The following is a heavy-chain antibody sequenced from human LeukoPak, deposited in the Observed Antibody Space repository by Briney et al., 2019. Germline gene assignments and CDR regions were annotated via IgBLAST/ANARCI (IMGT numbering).Heavy chain of an antibody. CDR3: ARAGVTTPVDY. CDR2: INHSGST. V-gene: IGHV4-34*01. Sequence: PSETLSLTCAVYGGSFSGYYWSWIRQPPGKGLEWIGEINHSGSTNYNPSLKSRVTISVDTPKNQFSLKLSSVTAADTAVYYCARAGVTTPVDYWGQGTLVTVSS. D-gene: IGHD4-17*01. CDR1: GGSFSGYY. J-gene: IGHJ4*02.